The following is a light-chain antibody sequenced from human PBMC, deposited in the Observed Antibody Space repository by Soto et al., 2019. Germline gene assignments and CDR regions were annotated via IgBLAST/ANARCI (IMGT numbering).Light chain of an antibody. CDR3: QQNKSYWT. J-gene: IGKJ2*01. Sequence: DIQMTQSPATLSASVGDSVTISCRASQSVSNWMAWYQLKPGKAPRLLIHEASNLHSGVPSTFRGSGSGTDFTLTLTNLQPEDCAPYYCQQNKSYWTFGQGTRVELK. V-gene: IGKV1-5*03. CDR1: QSVSNW. CDR2: EAS.